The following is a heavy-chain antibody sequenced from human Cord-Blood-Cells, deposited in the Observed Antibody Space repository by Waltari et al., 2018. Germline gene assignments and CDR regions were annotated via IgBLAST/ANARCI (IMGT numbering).Heavy chain of an antibody. CDR2: INHSGST. Sequence: QVQLQQWGAGLLKPSETLSLTCAVYGGSFSAYSWSWTRQPPGKGLEWIGEINHSGSTNYNPSLKSRVTISVDTSKNQFSLKLSSVTAADTAVYYCARGRRDIVVVPAANGVGWFDPWGQGTLVTVSS. CDR3: ARGRRDIVVVPAANGVGWFDP. D-gene: IGHD2-2*01. V-gene: IGHV4-34*01. J-gene: IGHJ5*02. CDR1: GGSFSAYS.